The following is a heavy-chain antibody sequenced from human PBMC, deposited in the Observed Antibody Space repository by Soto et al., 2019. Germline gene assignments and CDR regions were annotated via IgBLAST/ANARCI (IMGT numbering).Heavy chain of an antibody. CDR3: ARDPRPPSGWLGFWEYGMDV. V-gene: IGHV1-2*02. Sequence: QVHLVQSGAEVKKPAASVKVSCKASGYTFTGNYIHWVRQAPGQGLEWMGWVNPDNGGTTSAQKFQGRVTMTRDTSVTTAYMELTRPTSDDTAVYYCARDPRPPSGWLGFWEYGMDVWGQGTTVTVSS. D-gene: IGHD3-3*01. CDR2: VNPDNGGT. CDR1: GYTFTGNY. J-gene: IGHJ6*02.